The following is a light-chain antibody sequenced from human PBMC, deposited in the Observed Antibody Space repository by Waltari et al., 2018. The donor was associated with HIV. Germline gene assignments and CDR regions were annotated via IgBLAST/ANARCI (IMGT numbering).Light chain of an antibody. J-gene: IGLJ3*02. Sequence: SCELTQPPSASVSPGQTARITCSGDAFAHQHTYWFQQKPGQAPVLFIYKDSERPSGIPARFSGSRSGTTVMLTISGVQAEDEADYYCQSVDSSRIWVFGGGTKLTVL. V-gene: IGLV3-25*03. CDR1: AFAHQH. CDR3: QSVDSSRIWV. CDR2: KDS.